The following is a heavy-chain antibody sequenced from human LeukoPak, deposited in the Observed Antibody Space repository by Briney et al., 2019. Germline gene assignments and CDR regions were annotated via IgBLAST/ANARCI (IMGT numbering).Heavy chain of an antibody. CDR1: GFTFEDHV. CDR2: ISWSGDRM. D-gene: IGHD2-2*01. Sequence: GRSLRLSCAASGFTFEDHVMLWVRQAPGKGLEWVSSISWSGDRMGYADAVKGRFTISRDNDKNSLFLQMNSLRVEDTALYYCAKDLGGSATTVWGQGTLVTVSS. V-gene: IGHV3-9*01. CDR3: AKDLGGSATTV. J-gene: IGHJ4*02.